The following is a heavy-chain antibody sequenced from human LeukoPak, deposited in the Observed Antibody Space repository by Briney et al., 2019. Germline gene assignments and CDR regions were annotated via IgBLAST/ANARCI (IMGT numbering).Heavy chain of an antibody. CDR3: ARGMKQWRFDY. D-gene: IGHD6-19*01. J-gene: IGHJ4*02. CDR2: IYYSGST. Sequence: SETLSLTCSVSRGSISSSSYYWGWIRQPPGKGLEWIGSIYYSGSTYYNPSLKSRVTISVDTSKNQFSLKLSSVTAADTAVYYCARGMKQWRFDYWGQGTLVTVSS. CDR1: RGSISSSSYY. V-gene: IGHV4-39*07.